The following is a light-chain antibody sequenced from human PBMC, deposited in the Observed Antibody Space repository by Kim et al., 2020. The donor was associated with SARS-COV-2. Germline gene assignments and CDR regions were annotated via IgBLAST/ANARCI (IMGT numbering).Light chain of an antibody. CDR1: QMIDTW. CDR2: LAS. CDR3: QHYSRFPYT. V-gene: IGKV1-5*03. Sequence: DIQMTQSPSTLSASIGDRVTITCRASQMIDTWLAWYQQKPGKAPKLLIYLASTLENGVPPRFSGSGSGPEFTLTINSLQPDDFATYYCQHYSRFPYTFGQGTKLEI. J-gene: IGKJ2*01.